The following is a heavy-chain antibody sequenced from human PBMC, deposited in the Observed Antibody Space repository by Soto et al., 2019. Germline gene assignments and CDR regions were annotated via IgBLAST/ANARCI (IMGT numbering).Heavy chain of an antibody. Sequence: SETLSLTCAVSDYSISNGYYWGWIRQPPGKGLEWIGSIYYSGNTYYNPSLKSRVTISVDTSKNQFSLKLNSVTAADTAVYYGEGLRGYAGRPIDFWGQGTLVTVSS. D-gene: IGHD5-12*01. V-gene: IGHV4-38-2*01. CDR2: IYYSGNT. J-gene: IGHJ4*02. CDR3: EGLRGYAGRPIDF. CDR1: DYSISNGYY.